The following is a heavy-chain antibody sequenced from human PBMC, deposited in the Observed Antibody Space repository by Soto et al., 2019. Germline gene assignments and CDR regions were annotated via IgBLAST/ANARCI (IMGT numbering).Heavy chain of an antibody. CDR2: ISGSGGST. D-gene: IGHD2-2*02. CDR1: GFTFSSYA. V-gene: IGHV3-23*01. CDR3: GKEGVWSREVPAAINDY. J-gene: IGHJ4*02. Sequence: EVQLLESGGGLVQPGGSLRLSCAASGFTFSSYAMSWVRQAPGKGLEWVSAISGSGGSTYYADSVKGRFTISRDNSKNTLYQKMNARRAGNTAKYYCGKEGVWSREVPAAINDYWGRGTLVTVSS.